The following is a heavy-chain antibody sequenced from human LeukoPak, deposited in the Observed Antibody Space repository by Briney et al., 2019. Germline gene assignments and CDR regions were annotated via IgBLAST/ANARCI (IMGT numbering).Heavy chain of an antibody. CDR1: GFIVSSNY. V-gene: IGHV3-66*01. CDR3: VRVPYSGYAVDY. Sequence: GRSLRLSCAASGFIVSSNYMAWVRQAPGKGLEWVSITYAGGNTYYADSVKGRFIISRDNSKNTVHLQMNRLRVEDTAVYYCVRVPYSGYAVDYWGQGTLVTASS. J-gene: IGHJ4*02. CDR2: TYAGGNT. D-gene: IGHD5-12*01.